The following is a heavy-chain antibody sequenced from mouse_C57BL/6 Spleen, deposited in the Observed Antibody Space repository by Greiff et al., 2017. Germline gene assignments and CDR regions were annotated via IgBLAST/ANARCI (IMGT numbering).Heavy chain of an antibody. Sequence: QVQLKESGAELVKPGASVKISCKASGYAFSSYWMNWVKQRSGKGLERIGQFYPGDGDTKYNGKFKGKATLTADKSSSTAQHSLAYEDSAVYFCARWGSYFDYWGQGTTLTVSS. CDR2: FYPGDGDT. CDR3: ARWGSYFDY. V-gene: IGHV1-80*01. CDR1: GYAFSSYW. J-gene: IGHJ2*01.